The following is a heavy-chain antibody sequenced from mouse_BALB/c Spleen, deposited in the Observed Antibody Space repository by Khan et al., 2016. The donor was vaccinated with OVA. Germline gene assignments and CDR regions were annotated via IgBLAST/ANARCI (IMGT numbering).Heavy chain of an antibody. CDR1: GYTFINYW. J-gene: IGHJ2*01. CDR3: GRRGRGWYFDY. D-gene: IGHD1-1*02. V-gene: IGHV1-7*01. Sequence: QVQLQQSGAELAKPGASVKMSCKASGYTFINYWILWVKQRPGQGLEWIGYINPSTGYTEYNQNFKDKATLTADKSSSTAYMQLSSLTSEDAAVYDCGRRGRGWYFDYGGQGNTLTVSS. CDR2: INPSTGYT.